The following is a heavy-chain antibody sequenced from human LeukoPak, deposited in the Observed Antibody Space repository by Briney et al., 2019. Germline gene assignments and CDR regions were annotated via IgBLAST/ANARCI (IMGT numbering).Heavy chain of an antibody. CDR2: ISSSSSYI. CDR1: GFTVSSYE. D-gene: IGHD5-12*01. V-gene: IGHV3-21*01. J-gene: IGHJ4*02. Sequence: PGGSLRLSCAASGFTVSSYEMNWVRQAPGKGLEWVSSISSSSSYIYYADSVKGRFTISRDNAKNSLYLQMNSLRAEDTAVYYCARERPSSGYDGFDYWGQGTLVTVSS. CDR3: ARERPSSGYDGFDY.